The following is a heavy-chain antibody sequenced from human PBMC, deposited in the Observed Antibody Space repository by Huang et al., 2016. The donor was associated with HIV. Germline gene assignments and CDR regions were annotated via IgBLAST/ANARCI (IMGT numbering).Heavy chain of an antibody. Sequence: QVHLEESGGGVVQPGRPLRLSCTASGFMFSTFGIDWVRQAPGKRLEVVAGISNDGSRKEYVDSVKGRFTISRDNSKNIVYLQMNSLRPEDTAVYYCAKPSGDYEFFDFWGQGTVVTVSS. V-gene: IGHV3-30*18. CDR2: ISNDGSRK. D-gene: IGHD4-17*01. CDR3: AKPSGDYEFFDF. CDR1: GFMFSTFG. J-gene: IGHJ4*02.